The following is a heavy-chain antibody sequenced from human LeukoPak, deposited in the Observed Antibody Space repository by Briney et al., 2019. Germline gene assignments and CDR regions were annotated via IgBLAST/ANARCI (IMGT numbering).Heavy chain of an antibody. V-gene: IGHV3-11*01. Sequence: SGGSLRLSCAASGFTFSDYYMSWVRQAPGKGLEWVSYISSSSNTIYYADSVKGRSTISSDNAKNSLYLQMNSLRAQDTAMYYCAREGGYTTLDSWGQGTLVTVSS. CDR2: ISSSSNTI. J-gene: IGHJ4*02. CDR1: GFTFSDYY. D-gene: IGHD5-12*01. CDR3: AREGGYTTLDS.